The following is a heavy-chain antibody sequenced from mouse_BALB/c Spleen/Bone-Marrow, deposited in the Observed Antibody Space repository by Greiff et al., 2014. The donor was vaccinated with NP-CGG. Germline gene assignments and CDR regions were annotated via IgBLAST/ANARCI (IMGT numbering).Heavy chain of an antibody. CDR2: ISCYNGAT. CDR3: ARGGYGSTFYFDY. J-gene: IGHJ2*01. D-gene: IGHD1-1*01. Sequence: LVKTGASVKISCKASGYSFTGYYIHWVKQSHGKSLEWIGYISCYNGATSYNQKFKGKATFTVDTSSSTAYMLFNSLTSEDSAVYYCARGGYGSTFYFDYWGQGTTLTVSS. CDR1: GYSFTGYY. V-gene: IGHV1S34*01.